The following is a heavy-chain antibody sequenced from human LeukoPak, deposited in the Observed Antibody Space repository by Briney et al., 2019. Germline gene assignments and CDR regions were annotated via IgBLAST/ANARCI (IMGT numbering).Heavy chain of an antibody. CDR3: ARDLDRCSSTSCYAGFDY. CDR2: IRYDGSNK. J-gene: IGHJ4*02. CDR1: GFTFSSYG. D-gene: IGHD2-2*01. Sequence: GGSLRLSCAASGFTFSSYGMHWVRQAPGKGLEWVAVIRYDGSNKYYADSVKGRFTISRDNSKNTLYLQMNSLRAEDTAVYYCARDLDRCSSTSCYAGFDYWGQGTLVTVSS. V-gene: IGHV3-33*01.